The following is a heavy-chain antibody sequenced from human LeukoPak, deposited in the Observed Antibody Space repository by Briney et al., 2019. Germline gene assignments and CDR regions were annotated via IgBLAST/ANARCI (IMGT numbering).Heavy chain of an antibody. CDR1: GGTFSSYA. D-gene: IGHD5-24*01. Sequence: GASVKVSCKASGGTFSSYAISWVRQAPGQGLEWMRRIIPIFGTANYAQKFQGRVTITTDESTSTAYMELSSLRSEDTAVYYCARTRDGYNFLGYYFDYWGQGTLVTVSS. CDR3: ARTRDGYNFLGYYFDY. CDR2: IIPIFGTA. V-gene: IGHV1-69*05. J-gene: IGHJ4*02.